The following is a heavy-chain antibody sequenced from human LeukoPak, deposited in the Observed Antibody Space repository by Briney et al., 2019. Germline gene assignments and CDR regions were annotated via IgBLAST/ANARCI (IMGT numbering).Heavy chain of an antibody. D-gene: IGHD3-10*01. CDR3: ARVKRFPTVWFDP. Sequence: ASVTVSFKSSGYTFSDYDFNWVRQPAGQGLEWMGLMNPISGSTGYVQKFRGRIIMTRDTSITTAFMEVTRLTSDDTAIYYCARVKRFPTVWFDPWGQGTLVSVSS. CDR1: GYTFSDYD. CDR2: MNPISGST. J-gene: IGHJ5*02. V-gene: IGHV1-8*01.